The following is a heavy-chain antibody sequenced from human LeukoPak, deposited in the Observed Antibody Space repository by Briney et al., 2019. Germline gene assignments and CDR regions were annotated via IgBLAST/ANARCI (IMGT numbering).Heavy chain of an antibody. J-gene: IGHJ4*02. V-gene: IGHV3-7*03. CDR1: GFTFSSYW. CDR2: IKQDGSEK. CDR3: GRVSESLVNGGVSWSFDN. D-gene: IGHD2-15*01. Sequence: GGSLRLSCAASGFTFSSYWMSWVRQAPGKGLEWVANIKQDGSEKYYVDSVKGRFTTSRDNAKNSLYLQMNSLRAEDTAVYYCGRVSESLVNGGVSWSFDNWGQGTLVTVSS.